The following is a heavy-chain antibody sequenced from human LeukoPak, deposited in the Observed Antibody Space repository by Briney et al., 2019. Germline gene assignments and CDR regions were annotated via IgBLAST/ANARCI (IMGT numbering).Heavy chain of an antibody. CDR3: ARDKRYYGSGSLAFDI. D-gene: IGHD3-10*01. Sequence: ASVKVSCKASGYTFTSYGISWVRQAPGQGLEWMGWISAYNGNTNYAQELQGRVTMTTDTSTSTAYMELRSLRSDDTAVYYCARDKRYYGSGSLAFDIWGQGTMVTVSS. V-gene: IGHV1-18*01. CDR1: GYTFTSYG. CDR2: ISAYNGNT. J-gene: IGHJ3*02.